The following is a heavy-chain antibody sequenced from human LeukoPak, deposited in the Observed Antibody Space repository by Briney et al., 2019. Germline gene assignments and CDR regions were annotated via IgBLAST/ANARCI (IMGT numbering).Heavy chain of an antibody. CDR3: AKINNDDDY. D-gene: IGHD1/OR15-1a*01. CDR1: GFTFTTFG. J-gene: IGHJ4*02. CDR2: ISPDGKIV. Sequence: GRSLRLSCAASGFTFTTFGIHWVRQAPGKGLEWVAAISPDGKIVYYTDSVKGRFTVSRDNSKNMIYLQMNSLRGEDSAVYFCAKINNDDDYWGQGALVTVSS. V-gene: IGHV3-30*18.